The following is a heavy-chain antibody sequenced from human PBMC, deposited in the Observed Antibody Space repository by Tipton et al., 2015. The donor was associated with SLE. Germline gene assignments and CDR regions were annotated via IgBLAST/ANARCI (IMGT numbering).Heavy chain of an antibody. D-gene: IGHD3-10*01. CDR3: ARAQNYYGSGSYPDY. J-gene: IGHJ4*02. CDR1: GGSISSYY. Sequence: TLSLTCTVSGGSISSYYWSWIRQPPGKGLEWIGYIYYSGSTNYNPSLKSRVTISVDTSKNQFSLKLSSMTAADTAVYYCARAQNYYGSGSYPDYWGQGTLVTVSS. CDR2: IYYSGST. V-gene: IGHV4-59*01.